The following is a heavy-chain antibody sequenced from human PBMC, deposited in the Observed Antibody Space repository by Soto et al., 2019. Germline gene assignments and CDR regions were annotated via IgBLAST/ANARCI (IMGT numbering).Heavy chain of an antibody. J-gene: IGHJ6*02. CDR1: GFTFSSYS. V-gene: IGHV3-48*02. CDR2: ISSSSSTI. CDR3: ARAARIAVAGTVYYYGMDV. D-gene: IGHD6-19*01. Sequence: EVQLVESGGGLVQPGGSLRLSCAASGFTFSSYSMNWVRQAPGKGLEWVSYISSSSSTIYYADSVKGRFTISRDNAKNALYLQMNSLRDEDTAVYYCARAARIAVAGTVYYYGMDVWGQGTTVTVSS.